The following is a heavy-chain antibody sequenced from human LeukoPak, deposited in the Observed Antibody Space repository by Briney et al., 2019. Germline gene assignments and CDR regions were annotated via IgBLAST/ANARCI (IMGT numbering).Heavy chain of an antibody. CDR2: IIPIFGTA. Sequence: GAWVKVSCKASGGTFSSYAISWVRQAHGQGLEWMGGIIPIFGTANYAQKFKGRVTITADESTSTAYMELSSLRSEDTAVYYCARDLLVVTPARGYYFDYWGQGTLVTVSS. CDR3: ARDLLVVTPARGYYFDY. D-gene: IGHD4-23*01. J-gene: IGHJ4*02. CDR1: GGTFSSYA. V-gene: IGHV1-69*01.